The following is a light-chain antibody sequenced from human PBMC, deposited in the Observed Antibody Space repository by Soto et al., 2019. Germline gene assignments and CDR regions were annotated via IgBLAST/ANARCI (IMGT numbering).Light chain of an antibody. CDR3: AAWDDRLNGYV. V-gene: IGLV1-44*01. Sequence: QAVVTQPPSASGTPGQRVTISCSGSTSNIGSNGVNWYRQLPGTAPKLLIYSSNERPSGVPDRFSGSKSGTSASLAISGLQSEDEADYYCAAWDDRLNGYVFGTGTKVTVL. CDR1: TSNIGSNG. CDR2: SSN. J-gene: IGLJ1*01.